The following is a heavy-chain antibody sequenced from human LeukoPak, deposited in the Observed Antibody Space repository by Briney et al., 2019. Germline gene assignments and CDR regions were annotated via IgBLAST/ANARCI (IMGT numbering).Heavy chain of an antibody. J-gene: IGHJ1*01. Sequence: RSLRLSCAASGFIFNNYALHWVRQAPGKGLEWVAVISYDGSKIYYSDSVNGRFTISRDNSKNTLYLQMNSLRAEDTAVYYCARGGTTLGRIREYFPHWGQGTLVIVSS. CDR2: ISYDGSKI. CDR3: ARGGTTLGRIREYFPH. D-gene: IGHD1-1*01. CDR1: GFIFNNYA. V-gene: IGHV3-30*04.